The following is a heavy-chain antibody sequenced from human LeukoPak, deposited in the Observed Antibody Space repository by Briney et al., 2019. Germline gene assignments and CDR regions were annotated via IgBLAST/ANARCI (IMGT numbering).Heavy chain of an antibody. D-gene: IGHD3-16*01. V-gene: IGHV3-30*02. CDR3: AKVPHSWGLFDS. CDR1: GFSFSRFG. CDR2: IRDNGNTR. Sequence: GGSLRLSCAASGFSFSRFGLHWVRQAPGKGLEWMAFIRDNGNTRYYADSVKGRFTVSRDNSKNTLYLQMDSLRTEDTAVYSCAKVPHSWGLFDSWGQGTLVTVSS. J-gene: IGHJ4*02.